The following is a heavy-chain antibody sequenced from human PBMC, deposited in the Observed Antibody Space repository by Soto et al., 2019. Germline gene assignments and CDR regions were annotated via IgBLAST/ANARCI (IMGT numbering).Heavy chain of an antibody. J-gene: IGHJ4*02. CDR1: GFTFSSYN. CDR3: AKYTYSSSLDY. Sequence: EVQLVESGGGLVQPGGSLRLSCAASGFTFSSYNMNWVRQAPGKGLEWVSYISSSSSSIYYADSVKGRFTISRDNAKNSLYMQMNSRRAEEKAVYYCAKYTYSSSLDYWGQGTLVTVS. V-gene: IGHV3-48*01. D-gene: IGHD6-13*01. CDR2: ISSSSSSI.